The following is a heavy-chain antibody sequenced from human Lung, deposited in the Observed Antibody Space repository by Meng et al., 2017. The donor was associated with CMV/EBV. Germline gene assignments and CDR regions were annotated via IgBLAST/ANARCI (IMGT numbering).Heavy chain of an antibody. CDR1: FTGHY. CDR2: INPNSGFT. D-gene: IGHD2-15*01. J-gene: IGHJ4*02. Sequence: FTGHYIHWVRQAPGQGLEWMGWINPNSGFTNYAQKFQGRVTITKDTSLTATYMDVSRLTSDDTAMYYCARGSEDFVVEPPTVWSDFWGQGTLVTVSS. CDR3: ARGSEDFVVEPPTVWSDF. V-gene: IGHV1-2*02.